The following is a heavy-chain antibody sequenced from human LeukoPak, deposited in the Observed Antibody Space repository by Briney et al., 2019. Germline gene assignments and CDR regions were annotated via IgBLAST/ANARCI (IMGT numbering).Heavy chain of an antibody. CDR1: GFTFSSYW. Sequence: GGSLRLSCAASGFTFSSYWMTWVRQAPGKGLEWVANIKQDGSEKYYVDSVKGRITISRDNAKNSLYLQMNSLRAEDTAVYYCAKDLLGQWPTVFDYWGQGTLVTVSS. J-gene: IGHJ4*02. D-gene: IGHD6-19*01. CDR2: IKQDGSEK. V-gene: IGHV3-7*01. CDR3: AKDLLGQWPTVFDY.